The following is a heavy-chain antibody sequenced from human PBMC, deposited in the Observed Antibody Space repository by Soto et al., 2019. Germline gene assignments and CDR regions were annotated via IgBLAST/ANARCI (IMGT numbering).Heavy chain of an antibody. Sequence: GGSLRLSCAASGFTFSSYGMHWVRQAPGKGLEWVAVIWYDGSNKYYADSVKGRFTISRDNSKNTLYLQMNSLRAEDTAVYYCARDYGGSGSYLRNYYYYGMDVWGQGTTVTVSS. CDR3: ARDYGGSGSYLRNYYYYGMDV. D-gene: IGHD3-10*01. V-gene: IGHV3-33*01. J-gene: IGHJ6*02. CDR1: GFTFSSYG. CDR2: IWYDGSNK.